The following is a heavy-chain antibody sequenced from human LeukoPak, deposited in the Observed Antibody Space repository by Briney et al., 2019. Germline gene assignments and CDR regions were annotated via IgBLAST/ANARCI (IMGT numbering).Heavy chain of an antibody. D-gene: IGHD6-6*01. J-gene: IGHJ4*02. V-gene: IGHV1-8*03. CDR3: ARGRIEYSSSSFDY. Sequence: ASVKVSCKASGYTFTSYDINWVRQATGQGLEWMGWMNPSSGNTGYAQKFQGRVTITRNTSISTAYMELSSLRSEDTAVYYCARGRIEYSSSSFDYWGQGTLVTVSS. CDR2: MNPSSGNT. CDR1: GYTFTSYD.